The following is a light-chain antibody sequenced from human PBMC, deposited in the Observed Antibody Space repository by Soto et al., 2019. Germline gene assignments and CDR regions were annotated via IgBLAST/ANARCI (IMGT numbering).Light chain of an antibody. J-gene: IGKJ3*01. CDR3: HQYLIPPFT. CDR1: QSVLYSSNNLNY. Sequence: DIVMTQSPDSLAVSLGERATINCKSSQSVLYSSNNLNYLAWYQQKPGQPPKLLIYWSSTRAAGVPDRFSGSGSGTDFSLTISSLQAEDVAVYNCHQYLIPPFTFGPGTKVDIK. V-gene: IGKV4-1*01. CDR2: WSS.